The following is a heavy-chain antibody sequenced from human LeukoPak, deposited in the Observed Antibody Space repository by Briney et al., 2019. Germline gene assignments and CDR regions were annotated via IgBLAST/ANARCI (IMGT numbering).Heavy chain of an antibody. Sequence: PSETLSLTCTVSGGSISGYYWSWIRQPPGKGLEWIGYVYYSGSTDYSPSLKSRVTISVDTSKNQFSLKLSSVTAADTAVYYCARAYCGGDCYSRTEYFQHWGQGTLVTVSS. J-gene: IGHJ1*01. CDR3: ARAYCGGDCYSRTEYFQH. V-gene: IGHV4-59*08. D-gene: IGHD2-21*01. CDR2: VYYSGST. CDR1: GGSISGYY.